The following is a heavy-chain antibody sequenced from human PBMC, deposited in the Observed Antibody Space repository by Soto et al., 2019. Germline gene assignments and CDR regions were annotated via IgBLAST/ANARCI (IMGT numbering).Heavy chain of an antibody. Sequence: VQLLESGGGLVQPGGSLRLSCAASGFTFSSYAMSWVRQAPGKGLEWVAVISYDGSNKYYADSVKGRFTISRDNSKNTLYLQMNSLRAEDTAVYYCAKDAGSVIRIRIYYYYYGMDVWGQGTTVTVSS. CDR1: GFTFSSYA. J-gene: IGHJ6*02. V-gene: IGHV3-30*18. CDR2: ISYDGSNK. CDR3: AKDAGSVIRIRIYYYYYGMDV. D-gene: IGHD3-10*01.